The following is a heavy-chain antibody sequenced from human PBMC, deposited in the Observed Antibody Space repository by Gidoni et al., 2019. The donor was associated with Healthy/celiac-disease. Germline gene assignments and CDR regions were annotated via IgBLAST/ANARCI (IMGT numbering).Heavy chain of an antibody. V-gene: IGHV3-30*18. D-gene: IGHD2-15*01. CDR3: AKGPLGYCSGGSCYYGSNWFDP. Sequence: QVQLVESGGGVVQPGRSLRLSCAASGFTFSSYGSPWVRQAPGKGLEWVGVISYDGSKKYYADAVKGRFTISRDNSKNTLYLQMNSLRAEDTAVYYCAKGPLGYCSGGSCYYGSNWFDPWGQGTLVTVSS. J-gene: IGHJ5*02. CDR2: ISYDGSKK. CDR1: GFTFSSYG.